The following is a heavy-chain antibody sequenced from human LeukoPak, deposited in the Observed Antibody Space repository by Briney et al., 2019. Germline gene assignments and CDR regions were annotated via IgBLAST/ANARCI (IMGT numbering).Heavy chain of an antibody. D-gene: IGHD4-23*01. CDR2: IYYSGST. Sequence: KPSETLSLTCTVSGGSISSYYWSWIRQPPGKGLEWIGYIYYSGSTNYNPSLKSRATISVDTSKNQFSLKLSSVTAADTAVYYCARFYGGNSLWYFDYWGQGTLVTVSS. V-gene: IGHV4-59*01. CDR1: GGSISSYY. J-gene: IGHJ4*02. CDR3: ARFYGGNSLWYFDY.